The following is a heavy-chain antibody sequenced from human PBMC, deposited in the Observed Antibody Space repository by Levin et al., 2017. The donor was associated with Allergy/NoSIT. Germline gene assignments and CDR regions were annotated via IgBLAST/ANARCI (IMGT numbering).Heavy chain of an antibody. Sequence: PGGSLRLSCAASGFTFSNAWMSWVRQAPGKGLEWVGRIKSKTDGGTTDYAAPVKGRFTISRDDSKNTLYLQMNSLKTEDTAVYYCTTNSDYYDSSGYPGYYYYGMDVWGQGTTVTVSS. CDR3: TTNSDYYDSSGYPGYYYYGMDV. J-gene: IGHJ6*02. CDR2: IKSKTDGGTT. D-gene: IGHD3-22*01. V-gene: IGHV3-15*01. CDR1: GFTFSNAW.